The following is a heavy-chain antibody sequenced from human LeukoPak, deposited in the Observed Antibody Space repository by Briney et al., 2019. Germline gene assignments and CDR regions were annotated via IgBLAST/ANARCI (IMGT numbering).Heavy chain of an antibody. CDR2: IYYSGST. CDR1: GGSISSYY. CDR3: ARATSYGDYVDY. Sequence: PSETLSLTCTVSGGSISSYYWSWIRQPPGKGLEWIGYIYYSGSTNYNPSLKSRVTISVGTSKNQFSLKLSSVTAADTAVYYCARATSYGDYVDYWGQGALVTVSS. V-gene: IGHV4-59*08. D-gene: IGHD4-17*01. J-gene: IGHJ4*02.